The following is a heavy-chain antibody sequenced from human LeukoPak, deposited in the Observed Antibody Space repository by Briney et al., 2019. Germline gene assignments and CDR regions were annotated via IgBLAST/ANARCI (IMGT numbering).Heavy chain of an antibody. CDR3: ARCPVPAATPVISDY. V-gene: IGHV1-18*01. J-gene: IGHJ4*02. Sequence: GASVKVSCKASGYTFTSYGISWVRQAPGQGLEWMGWISAYNGNTNYAQKLQGRVTMTTDTSTSTAYMELRSLRSDGTAVYYCARCPVPAATPVISDYWGQGTLVTVSS. CDR2: ISAYNGNT. CDR1: GYTFTSYG. D-gene: IGHD2-2*01.